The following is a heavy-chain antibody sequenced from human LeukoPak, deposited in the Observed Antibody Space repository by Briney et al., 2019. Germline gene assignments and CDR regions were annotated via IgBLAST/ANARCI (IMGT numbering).Heavy chain of an antibody. CDR1: GGSFSGYY. J-gene: IGHJ4*02. V-gene: IGHV4-34*01. CDR3: ASVELATTDLDY. CDR2: ISHSGCTT. D-gene: IGHD5-24*01. Sequence: SETLSLTCAVYGGSFSGYYWSWIRPPPGKGLEWIGEISHSGCTTNYNPSLKSRVTISVDTSKNQFSLKLSSVTAADTAVYYCASVELATTDLDYWGQGTLVTVSS.